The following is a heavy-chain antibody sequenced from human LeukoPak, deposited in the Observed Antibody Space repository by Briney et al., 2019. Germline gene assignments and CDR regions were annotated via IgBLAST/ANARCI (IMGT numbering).Heavy chain of an antibody. CDR3: AKDPNGDYIGTFDI. Sequence: GGSLRLSCAASGFTFSSYAMSWVRQAPGKGLEWVSSISGNGGSTQYADSVQGRFAISRDNSKNTLYLQMNSLRAEDTAVYFCAKDPNGDYIGTFDIWGQGTMVTVSS. D-gene: IGHD4-17*01. V-gene: IGHV3-23*01. CDR1: GFTFSSYA. CDR2: ISGNGGST. J-gene: IGHJ3*02.